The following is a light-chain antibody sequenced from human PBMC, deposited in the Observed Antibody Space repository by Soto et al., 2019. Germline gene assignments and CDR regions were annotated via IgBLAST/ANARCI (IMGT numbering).Light chain of an antibody. CDR2: FAS. CDR1: QDIGSH. CDR3: QQFRSFPIT. V-gene: IGKV1D-16*01. Sequence: DIQMTQSPSSLSASVGDRVTITCRASQDIGSHLAWYQQKPEKAPKSLIYFASTLQSGVPSSFSASGSGTEFTLTISSLQPEDFATYYCQQFRSFPITFGQGTRREIK. J-gene: IGKJ5*01.